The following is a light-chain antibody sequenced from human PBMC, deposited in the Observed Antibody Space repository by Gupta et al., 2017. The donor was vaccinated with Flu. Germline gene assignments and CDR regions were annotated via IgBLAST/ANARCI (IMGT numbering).Light chain of an antibody. J-gene: IGLJ3*02. CDR1: SGAMVTNF. CDR2: EHD. CDR3: QSYDDNNVV. Sequence: KFTLTQPQSVSASPGQTVTISCTRSSGAMVTNFVQWYQQRPGGAPTTVIFEHDQRPSGVPARFSGSVDSSSNSAALTISGLDTGDEADYYCQSYDDNNVVFGGGTKLTVL. V-gene: IGLV6-57*03.